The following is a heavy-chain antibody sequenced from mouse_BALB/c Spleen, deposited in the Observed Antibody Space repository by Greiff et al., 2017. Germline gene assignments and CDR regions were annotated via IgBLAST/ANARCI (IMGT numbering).Heavy chain of an antibody. CDR3: DKSDYRYTGFAY. Sequence: QVQLQQSGPGLVAPSQSLSISCTVSGFSLTSYGVSWVRQPPGKGLEWLGVICGDGCKNYHSALIYRLSISKDNSKSQVFLKLNSLQTDDTATYYCDKSDYRYTGFAYWGQGTLVTVSA. CDR1: GFSLTSYG. D-gene: IGHD2-14*01. CDR2: ICGDGCK. J-gene: IGHJ3*01. V-gene: IGHV2-3*01.